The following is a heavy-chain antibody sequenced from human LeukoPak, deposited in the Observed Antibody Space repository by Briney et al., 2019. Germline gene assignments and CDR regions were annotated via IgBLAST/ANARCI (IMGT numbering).Heavy chain of an antibody. CDR1: GVTFSNHG. Sequence: GEPLRLSCVASGVTFSNHGMHGVRQAPGGGPEWVSAISGSGDRTYYTASVKGRFTISGDNSKNMLYLQLNSLRAEDTAVYYCASRAPCSGGTCYALGYWGQGSLVTVSS. CDR2: ISGSGDRT. CDR3: ASRAPCSGGTCYALGY. D-gene: IGHD2-15*01. J-gene: IGHJ4*02. V-gene: IGHV3-23*01.